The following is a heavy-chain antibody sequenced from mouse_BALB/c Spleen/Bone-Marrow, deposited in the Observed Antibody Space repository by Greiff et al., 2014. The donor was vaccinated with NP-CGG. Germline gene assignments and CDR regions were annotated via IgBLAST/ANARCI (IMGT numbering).Heavy chain of an antibody. CDR3: ARDEHYFDY. J-gene: IGHJ2*01. CDR2: IYPGDGDT. Sequence: VQLQQSGAELARPGASVKLSCKAPGYTFTSYWMQWVKQRPGQGLEWIGAIYPGDGDTRYTQKFKGKATLTADKSSSTAYMQLSSLASEDSAVYYCARDEHYFDYWGQGTTLTVSS. CDR1: GYTFTSYW. V-gene: IGHV1-87*01.